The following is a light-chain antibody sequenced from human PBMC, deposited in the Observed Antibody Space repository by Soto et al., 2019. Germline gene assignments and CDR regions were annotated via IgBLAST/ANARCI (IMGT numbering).Light chain of an antibody. Sequence: DIVMTQSPDSLAVSLGERATINCKSSQSVLYSPNNKNSLAWYQQKPGQPPKLFIYWASIRESGVPDRFSGSGSGTDFTLTISSLQAEDVAVYYRTPPTFGQGTKVEIK. CDR1: QSVLYSPNNKNS. CDR3: TPPT. J-gene: IGKJ1*01. CDR2: WAS. V-gene: IGKV4-1*01.